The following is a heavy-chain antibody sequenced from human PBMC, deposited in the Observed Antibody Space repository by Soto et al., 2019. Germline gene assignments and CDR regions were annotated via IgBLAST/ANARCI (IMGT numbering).Heavy chain of an antibody. CDR3: ANDDDWYFDL. D-gene: IGHD1-1*01. J-gene: IGHJ2*01. CDR1: GDSISSYY. Sequence: QVQLQESGPGLVKPSETMSLTCTVSGDSISSYYWSWIRQPPGKGLEWIGYIYYSGSTNYNPSLKSLLTPSVDTSKHQFSLKLSSVTAADTAVYYGANDDDWYFDLWGSGTLVTVAS. V-gene: IGHV4-59*08. CDR2: IYYSGST.